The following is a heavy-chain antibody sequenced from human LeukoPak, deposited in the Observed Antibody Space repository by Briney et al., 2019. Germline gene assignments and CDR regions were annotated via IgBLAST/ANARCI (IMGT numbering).Heavy chain of an antibody. CDR1: GFTFSNNW. Sequence: PGGSLRLSCAAFGFTFSNNWMHWVRQAPGKGLVWVSRINSDGRTTTYADSVKGRFTISRDNAKNTLYLQMNSLRAEDTAVYYCAMIKEGWGQGTLVTASS. J-gene: IGHJ4*02. V-gene: IGHV3-74*01. D-gene: IGHD3-22*01. CDR2: INSDGRTT. CDR3: AMIKEG.